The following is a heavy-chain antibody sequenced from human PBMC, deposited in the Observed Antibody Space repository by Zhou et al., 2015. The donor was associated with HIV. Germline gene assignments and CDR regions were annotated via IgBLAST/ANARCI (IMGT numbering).Heavy chain of an antibody. Sequence: QVQLVESGGGVVQPGKSLRLSCAASGFSFSIYGMNWVRQAPGKGLEWVAGISYDGINKFYVDSVKGRFTISRDNSKNTLYLQMNSLRAEDTALYYCAKDLEGLGELSIYDWGHGTLVTVSS. D-gene: IGHD3-16*02. CDR1: GFSFSIYG. CDR2: ISYDGINK. V-gene: IGHV3-30*18. CDR3: AKDLEGLGELSIYD. J-gene: IGHJ4*01.